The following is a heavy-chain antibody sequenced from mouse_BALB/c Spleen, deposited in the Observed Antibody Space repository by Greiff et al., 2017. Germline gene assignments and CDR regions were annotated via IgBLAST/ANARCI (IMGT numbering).Heavy chain of an antibody. CDR2: IDPANGNT. D-gene: IGHD3-3*01. Sequence: VQLKESGAELVKPGASVKLSCTASGFTIKDTYMHWVKQRPEQGLEWIGRIDPANGNTKYDPKFQGKATLTTDKSSSTAYMQLSRLTSEDSAVYCCGREEGTSYAMDYWGQGTSVTVSS. CDR3: GREEGTSYAMDY. V-gene: IGHV14-3*02. J-gene: IGHJ4*01. CDR1: GFTIKDTY.